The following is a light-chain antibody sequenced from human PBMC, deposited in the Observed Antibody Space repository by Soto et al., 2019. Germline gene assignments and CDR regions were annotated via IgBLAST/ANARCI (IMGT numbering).Light chain of an antibody. CDR2: RNN. Sequence: QSALTQPPSASGTPGQRVTISCSGSSSNIGSNYVYWYQQLPGTAPKLLIYRNNQRPSGVPDRFSGSKSGTSASLAISGLRSEDEADYCCEAWDDSLSGLYVFGTGTKVTVL. CDR3: EAWDDSLSGLYV. V-gene: IGLV1-47*01. J-gene: IGLJ1*01. CDR1: SSNIGSNY.